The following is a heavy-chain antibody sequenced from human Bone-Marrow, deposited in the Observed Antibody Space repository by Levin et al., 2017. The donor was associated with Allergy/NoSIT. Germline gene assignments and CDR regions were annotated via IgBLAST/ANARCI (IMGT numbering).Heavy chain of an antibody. J-gene: IGHJ6*02. CDR3: ARDNSSGWYGYYYYYGMDV. V-gene: IGHV3-7*01. D-gene: IGHD6-19*01. CDR1: GFTFSSYW. Sequence: PGGSLRLSCAASGFTFSSYWMSWVRQAPGKGLEWVANIKQDGSEKYYVDSVKGRFTISRDNAKNSLYLQMNSLRAEDTAVYYCARDNSSGWYGYYYYYGMDVWGQGTTVTVSS. CDR2: IKQDGSEK.